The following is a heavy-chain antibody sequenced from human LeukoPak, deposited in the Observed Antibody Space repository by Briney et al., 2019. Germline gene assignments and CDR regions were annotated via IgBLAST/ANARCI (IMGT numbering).Heavy chain of an antibody. CDR1: GFTFSKYW. Sequence: GSLRLSCAASGFTFSKYWMLWVRQAPGKGLESVSRINTDGTVTTYADSVKGRFTVSRDNADNTMFLKMNSVRDEDTAVYYCATKQWLAPPPDSWGQGTPVTVSS. CDR3: ATKQWLAPPPDS. CDR2: INTDGTVT. J-gene: IGHJ4*02. D-gene: IGHD6-19*01. V-gene: IGHV3-74*01.